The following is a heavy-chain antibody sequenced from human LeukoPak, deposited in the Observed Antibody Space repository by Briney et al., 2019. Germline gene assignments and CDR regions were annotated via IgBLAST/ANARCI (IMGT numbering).Heavy chain of an antibody. CDR1: GGSFSGYY. Sequence: PSETLSLTCAVYGGSFSGYYWSWIRQPPGKGLEWIGEINHSGSTNYNPSLKSRVTISVDTSKNQFSLKLSSVTAADTAVYYCAIACSSTSCGRFDPWGQGTLVTVSS. CDR3: AIACSSTSCGRFDP. CDR2: INHSGST. D-gene: IGHD2-2*01. J-gene: IGHJ5*02. V-gene: IGHV4-34*01.